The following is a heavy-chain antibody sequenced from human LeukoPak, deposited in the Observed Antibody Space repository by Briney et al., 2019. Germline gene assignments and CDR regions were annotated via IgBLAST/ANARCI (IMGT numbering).Heavy chain of an antibody. CDR2: VRGSGTDT. Sequence: GGSLRLSCAASGFTFSTYAMTWVRQAPGKGLEWVSAVRGSGTDTYYADSVKGRFTISRDNSKNTLYLQMNSLRAEDTAIYYCAKTSRRDSAYNSPFDYWGQGTLVTVSS. D-gene: IGHD5-12*01. V-gene: IGHV3-23*01. CDR1: GFTFSTYA. J-gene: IGHJ4*02. CDR3: AKTSRRDSAYNSPFDY.